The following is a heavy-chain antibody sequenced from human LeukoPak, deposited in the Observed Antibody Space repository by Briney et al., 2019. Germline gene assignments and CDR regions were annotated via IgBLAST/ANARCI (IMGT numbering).Heavy chain of an antibody. CDR3: ARREQWLVGDDY. J-gene: IGHJ4*02. Sequence: PSGTLSLTCAVAGGSISSSNWWSWVRQPPGKGLEWIGEIYHSGSTNYNPSLKSRVTISVDTSKNQFSLKLSSVTAADTAVYYCARREQWLVGDDYWGEGTLVTVFS. V-gene: IGHV4-4*02. CDR1: GGSISSSNW. D-gene: IGHD6-19*01. CDR2: IYHSGST.